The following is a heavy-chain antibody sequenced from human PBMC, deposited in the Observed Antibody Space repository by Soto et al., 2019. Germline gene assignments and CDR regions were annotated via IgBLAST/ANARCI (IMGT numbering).Heavy chain of an antibody. CDR1: GGSISSYY. D-gene: IGHD3-10*01. Sequence: SETLSLTCTVSGGSISSYYWSWIRQPPGKGLEWIGYIYYSGSTNYNPSLKSRVTISVDTSKNQFSLKLSSVTAADTAVYYCARVLVWFGEPEGNLDYRGQRTLVTVAS. CDR2: IYYSGST. V-gene: IGHV4-59*08. J-gene: IGHJ4*02. CDR3: ARVLVWFGEPEGNLDY.